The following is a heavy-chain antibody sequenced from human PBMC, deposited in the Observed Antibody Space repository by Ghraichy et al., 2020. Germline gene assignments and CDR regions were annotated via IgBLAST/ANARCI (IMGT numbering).Heavy chain of an antibody. CDR2: IRNKDKSYST. CDR1: GFTFSDHF. Sequence: GGSLRLSCAASGFTFSDHFLDWVRQTPGKGLEWVARIRNKDKSYSTVYAASVKGRFTISRDDSKNSLYLQMNSLKTEDTALYYCVSPSTATTPFDHWGQGTLVTVSS. V-gene: IGHV3-72*01. CDR3: VSPSTATTPFDH. D-gene: IGHD4-17*01. J-gene: IGHJ4*02.